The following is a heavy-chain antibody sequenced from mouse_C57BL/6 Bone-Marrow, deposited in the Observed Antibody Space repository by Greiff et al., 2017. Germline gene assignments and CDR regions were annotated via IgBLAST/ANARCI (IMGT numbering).Heavy chain of an antibody. CDR1: DYEFPSHD. CDR2: INSDGGST. D-gene: IGHD1-3*01. Sequence: EVKLVESGGGLVQPGASLKLSCESNDYEFPSHDMSWVRKTPEQRLELVAAINSDGGSTYYQDTMESRVIISRDNTKKTLYLHMSSLRSEDTALXYGARHGYNTTEGFAYWGQGTLVTVSA. V-gene: IGHV5-2*01. J-gene: IGHJ3*01. CDR3: ARHGYNTTEGFAY.